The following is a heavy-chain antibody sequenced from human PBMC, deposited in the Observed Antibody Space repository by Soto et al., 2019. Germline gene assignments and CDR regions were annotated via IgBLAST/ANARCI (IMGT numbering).Heavy chain of an antibody. V-gene: IGHV3-74*01. CDR1: GFTLNNYW. J-gene: IGHJ6*02. D-gene: IGHD6-25*01. CDR3: ATGSYYYGMDV. Sequence: VQLVESGGGLVQPGGSLRLSCAGSGFTLNNYWMHWVRQTPGKGLVWVSRINPDGSSTSYADSVKGRFTISRDNAKNTVYLQMNSLRVEDTAAYYCATGSYYYGMDVWGQGTTVTVSS. CDR2: INPDGSST.